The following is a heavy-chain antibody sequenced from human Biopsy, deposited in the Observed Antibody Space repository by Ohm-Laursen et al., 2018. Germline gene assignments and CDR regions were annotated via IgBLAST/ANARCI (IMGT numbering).Heavy chain of an antibody. CDR2: ISPYFGNT. CDR3: VREGLDCAGGTCYSGPLDL. Sequence: GASVKVSCKASGYSFTSYGMNWVRQAPGQGLEWVGWISPYFGNTNSTQKLQARVTLSTKTSTDTAYMELRSLRYDDTAIYYCVREGLDCAGGTCYSGPLDLWGQGTLITVSS. CDR1: GYSFTSYG. V-gene: IGHV1-18*01. D-gene: IGHD2-15*01. J-gene: IGHJ4*03.